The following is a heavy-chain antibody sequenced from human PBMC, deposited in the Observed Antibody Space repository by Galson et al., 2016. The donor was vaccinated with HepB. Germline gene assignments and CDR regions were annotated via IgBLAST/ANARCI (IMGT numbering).Heavy chain of an antibody. CDR3: EGYSDPFDI. Sequence: SLRLSCAASGFSVSGKYMSWARQAPGQGLEWVSAIFSGDATYYRDPVKGRFTISRDTSKNTLYLQMNNLRAEDTAIYYCEGYSDPFDIWGQRTMVTVSS. D-gene: IGHD3-22*01. V-gene: IGHV3-53*01. CDR1: GFSVSGKY. CDR2: IFSGDAT. J-gene: IGHJ3*02.